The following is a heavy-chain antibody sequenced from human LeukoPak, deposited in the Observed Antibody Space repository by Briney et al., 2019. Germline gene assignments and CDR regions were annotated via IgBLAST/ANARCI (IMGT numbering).Heavy chain of an antibody. J-gene: IGHJ4*02. CDR3: ARDHGIAAAASYSSGWYDLDY. CDR1: GLTFSSYG. CDR2: IWYDGSNK. V-gene: IGHV3-33*01. D-gene: IGHD6-19*01. Sequence: GRSLRLSCAASGLTFSSYGMHWVRQAPGKGLEWVAVIWYDGSNKYYADSVKGRFTISRDNSKNTLYLQMNSLRAEDTAVYYCARDHGIAAAASYSSGWYDLDYWGQGTLVTVSS.